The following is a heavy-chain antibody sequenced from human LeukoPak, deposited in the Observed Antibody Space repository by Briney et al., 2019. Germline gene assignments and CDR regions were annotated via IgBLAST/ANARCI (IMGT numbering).Heavy chain of an antibody. Sequence: GGSLRLSCAASGFTFSSYAMSWVRQAPGKGLEWVAVIWYDGSDQFYADSVKGRFTISRDNSKNTLYLQMSSLGADDTAVYYCARDFWEMATIKNYYYGMDVWGQGTTVTVSS. J-gene: IGHJ6*02. D-gene: IGHD5-24*01. V-gene: IGHV3-33*08. CDR1: GFTFSSYA. CDR2: IWYDGSDQ. CDR3: ARDFWEMATIKNYYYGMDV.